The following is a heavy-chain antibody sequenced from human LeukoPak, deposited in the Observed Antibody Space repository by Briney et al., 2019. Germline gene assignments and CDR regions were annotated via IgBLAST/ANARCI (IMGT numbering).Heavy chain of an antibody. CDR2: ISYDGSNK. J-gene: IGHJ3*02. CDR1: GFTFNNYA. Sequence: GGSLRLSCVGSGFTFNNYATHWVRQAPGKGLQWVAVISYDGSNKYYADSVKGRFTVSRDNSKNTLYLQMNSLRAEDTAVYYCARGPGSGYYYPAFDIWGQGTMVTVSS. D-gene: IGHD3-22*01. CDR3: ARGPGSGYYYPAFDI. V-gene: IGHV3-30*04.